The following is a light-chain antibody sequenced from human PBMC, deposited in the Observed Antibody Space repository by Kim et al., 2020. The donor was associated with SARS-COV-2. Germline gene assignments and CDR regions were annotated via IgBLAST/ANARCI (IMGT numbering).Light chain of an antibody. CDR2: RVS. J-gene: IGKJ2*01. Sequence: DAVMTQSPLSLPVTLGQPASISCTSSQSLVYSDGNTYLNWFQQRPGQSPRRLIYRVSNRDSGVPDRFSGSVSGAVFTLKISSVEVEDIGLYFCMQGSPWPYTLGQGTKLEI. CDR3: MQGSPWPYT. CDR1: QSLVYSDGNTY. V-gene: IGKV2-30*01.